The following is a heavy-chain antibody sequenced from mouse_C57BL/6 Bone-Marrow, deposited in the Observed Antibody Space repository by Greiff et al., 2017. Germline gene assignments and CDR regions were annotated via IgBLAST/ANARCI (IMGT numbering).Heavy chain of an antibody. CDR2: IWGGGST. CDR1: GSSLTSYG. CDR3: AILPCYNASSIYAMDY. V-gene: IGHV2-9*01. J-gene: IGHJ4*01. Sequence: VQLVESGPGLVAPSQSLSITCTVSGSSLTSYGVDWVRQPPGKGLEWLGVIWGGGSTNYNSALMSRLSISKDNSNSEVFLKIDCLQTDGTTMYYCAILPCYNASSIYAMDYWGQGTSVTVSS. D-gene: IGHD1-1*01.